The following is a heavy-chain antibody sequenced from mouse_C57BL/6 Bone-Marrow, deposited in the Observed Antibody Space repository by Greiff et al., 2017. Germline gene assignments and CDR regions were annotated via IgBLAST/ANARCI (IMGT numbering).Heavy chain of an antibody. Sequence: QVQLQQSGAELARPGASVKLSCKASGYTFTSYGISWVKQRTGQGLEWIGMIYPKSGNTYYNEKFKGKATLTADKSSSTAYMDLSSLTSEDSAFYLCAKLAYFFDYWCQGTTLTVTS. CDR1: GYTFTSYG. V-gene: IGHV1-81*01. J-gene: IGHJ2*01. CDR2: IYPKSGNT. CDR3: AKLAYFFDY. D-gene: IGHD4-1*01.